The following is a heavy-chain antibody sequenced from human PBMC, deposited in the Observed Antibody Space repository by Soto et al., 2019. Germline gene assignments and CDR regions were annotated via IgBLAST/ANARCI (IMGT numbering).Heavy chain of an antibody. CDR2: IYYSGST. CDR1: GGSISSGGYY. CDR3: ARDWRYYDSSGYYNNWFDP. D-gene: IGHD3-22*01. Sequence: QVQLQESGPGLVKPSQTLSLTCTVSGGSISSGGYYWSWIHQHPGKGLEWIGYIYYSGSTYYNPSLKSRVTISVDTSKNQFSLKLSSVTAADTAVYYCARDWRYYDSSGYYNNWFDPWGQGTLVTVSS. V-gene: IGHV4-31*03. J-gene: IGHJ5*02.